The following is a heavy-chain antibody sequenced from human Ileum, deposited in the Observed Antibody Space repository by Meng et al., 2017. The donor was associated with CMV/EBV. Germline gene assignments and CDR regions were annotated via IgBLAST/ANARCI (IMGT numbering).Heavy chain of an antibody. J-gene: IGHJ6*02. CDR3: ARGQAADNDFWSGYLSPLPGMDV. Sequence: LSCAVYGGSFRRYYWSWIRQPPGKGLEWIGEISHNGNTNYNPSLKSRVTISVDTSKNQCSVNVNSVTAADTAVYYCARGQAADNDFWSGYLSPLPGMDVWGQGTTVTVSS. CDR1: GGSFRRYY. V-gene: IGHV4-34*01. CDR2: ISHNGNT. D-gene: IGHD3-3*01.